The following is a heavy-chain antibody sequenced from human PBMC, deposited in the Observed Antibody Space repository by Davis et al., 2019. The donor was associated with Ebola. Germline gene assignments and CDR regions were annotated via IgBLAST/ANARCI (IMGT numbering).Heavy chain of an antibody. J-gene: IGHJ4*02. V-gene: IGHV4-59*01. Sequence: PSETLSLTCTVSGGSISSYYWSWIRQPPGKGLEWIGYIYYSGSTNYNPSLKSRVTISVDTSKNQFSLKLSSVTAADTAVYYCARSLPLHYFDYWGQGTLVTVSS. CDR2: IYYSGST. D-gene: IGHD2-15*01. CDR1: GGSISSYY. CDR3: ARSLPLHYFDY.